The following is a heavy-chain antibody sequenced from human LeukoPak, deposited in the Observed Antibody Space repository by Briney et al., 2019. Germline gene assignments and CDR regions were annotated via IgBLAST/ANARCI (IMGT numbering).Heavy chain of an antibody. D-gene: IGHD2-2*02. CDR2: ISSSSSTI. CDR3: ASGGYCSSTSCYNYYYYYMDV. J-gene: IGHJ6*03. V-gene: IGHV3-48*01. CDR1: GFTFSSYS. Sequence: PGGSLRLSCAASGFTFSSYSMNRVRQAPGKGLEWVSYISSSSSTIYYADSVKGRFTISRDNAKNSLYLQMNSLRAEDTAVYYCASGGYCSSTSCYNYYYYYMDVWGKGTTVTVSS.